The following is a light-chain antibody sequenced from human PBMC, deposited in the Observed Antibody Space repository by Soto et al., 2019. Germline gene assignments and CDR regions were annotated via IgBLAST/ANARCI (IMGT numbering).Light chain of an antibody. CDR3: QQYHSYWT. J-gene: IGKJ1*01. CDR2: KAS. V-gene: IGKV1-5*03. CDR1: QSISSW. Sequence: DIQMTQSPSTLSASVGDRVTITCRASQSISSWLAWYQQKPGKAPKLLIYKASSLERGVPSRLSGSGSGTEFTLTISSLQPDDFATYYCQQYHSYWTFGQGTKVELK.